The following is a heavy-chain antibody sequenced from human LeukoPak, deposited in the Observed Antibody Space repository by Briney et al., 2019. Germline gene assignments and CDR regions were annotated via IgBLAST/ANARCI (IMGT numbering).Heavy chain of an antibody. CDR1: GYTFTGYY. V-gene: IGHV1-2*02. D-gene: IGHD4-23*01. J-gene: IGHJ6*03. CDR2: INPNSGGT. Sequence: GASVKVSCKASGYTFTGYYMHWVRQAPGQGLEWMGWINPNSGGTNYAQKFQGRVTMTRDTSISTAYMELSRLRSDDTAVYYCATTVVTRPNYYYYYMDVWGKGTTVTVSS. CDR3: ATTVVTRPNYYYYYMDV.